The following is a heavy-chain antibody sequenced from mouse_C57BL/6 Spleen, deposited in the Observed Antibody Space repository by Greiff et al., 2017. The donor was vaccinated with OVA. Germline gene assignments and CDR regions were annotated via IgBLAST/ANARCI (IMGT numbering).Heavy chain of an antibody. CDR1: GYTFTSYW. CDR2: IHPNSGST. V-gene: IGHV1-64*01. CDR3: ARYPHGRLWWYFDV. J-gene: IGHJ1*03. Sequence: QVQLQQPGAELVKPGASVKLSCKASGYTFTSYWMHWVKQRPGQGLEWIGMIHPNSGSTNYNEKFKSKATLTVDKSSSPAYMQLSSLTSEDSAVYYCARYPHGRLWWYFDVWGTGTTVTVSS. D-gene: IGHD1-1*01.